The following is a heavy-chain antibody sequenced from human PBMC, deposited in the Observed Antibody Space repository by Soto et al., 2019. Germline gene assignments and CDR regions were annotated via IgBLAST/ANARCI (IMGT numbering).Heavy chain of an antibody. CDR1: GFTFSTYW. CDR2: IKQDGSEK. Sequence: GGSLRLSCAASGFTFSTYWMSWVRQAPGKGLDWVANIKQDGSEKYYVDSVRGRFTISRDTAKNSLYLQMNSLGAEDTALYYCARGFDSFNGLDIWGQGTMVTVSS. CDR3: ARGFDSFNGLDI. D-gene: IGHD3-9*01. J-gene: IGHJ3*02. V-gene: IGHV3-7*04.